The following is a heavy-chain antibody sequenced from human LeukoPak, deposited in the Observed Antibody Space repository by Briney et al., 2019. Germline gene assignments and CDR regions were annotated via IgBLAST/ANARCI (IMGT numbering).Heavy chain of an antibody. CDR1: GFTFSSYS. D-gene: IGHD4-23*01. V-gene: IGHV3-21*01. CDR3: ARSTVVTNYRWFDP. Sequence: GGSVRLSCAASGFTFSSYSMNWVRQAPGKGLEWVSSISSSSSYIYYADSVKGRFTISRDNAKNSLYLQMNSLRAEDTAVYYCARSTVVTNYRWFDPWGQGTLVTVSS. CDR2: ISSSSSYI. J-gene: IGHJ5*02.